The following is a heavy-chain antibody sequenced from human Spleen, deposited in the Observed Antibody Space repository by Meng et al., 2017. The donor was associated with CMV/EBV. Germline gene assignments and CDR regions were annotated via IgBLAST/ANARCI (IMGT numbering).Heavy chain of an antibody. V-gene: IGHV3-15*01. CDR1: GLTFSHAW. J-gene: IGHJ4*02. D-gene: IGHD1-26*01. CDR2: IKSTTDGGTT. CDR3: ATTQVGAPDY. Sequence: GESLKISCAVSGLTFSHAWMSWVRQAPGKGLEWVGRIKSTTDGGTTDYAAPVKGRFTISRDDSKNTVHLQMNSLKSEDTAVYYCATTQVGAPDYWGQETLVTVSS.